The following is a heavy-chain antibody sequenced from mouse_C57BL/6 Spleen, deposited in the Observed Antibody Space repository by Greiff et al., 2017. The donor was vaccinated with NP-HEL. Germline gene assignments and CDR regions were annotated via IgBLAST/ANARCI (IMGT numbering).Heavy chain of an antibody. CDR2: IWSGGST. Sequence: QVQLQQSGPGLVQPSQSLSITCTVSGFSLTSYGVHWVRQSPGKGLEWLGVIWSGGSTDYNAAFISRLSISKDNSKSQVFFKMNSLQADVTAIYYCARNTHHYGYDGFAYWGQGTLVTVSA. CDR3: ARNTHHYGYDGFAY. V-gene: IGHV2-2*01. J-gene: IGHJ3*01. CDR1: GFSLTSYG. D-gene: IGHD2-2*01.